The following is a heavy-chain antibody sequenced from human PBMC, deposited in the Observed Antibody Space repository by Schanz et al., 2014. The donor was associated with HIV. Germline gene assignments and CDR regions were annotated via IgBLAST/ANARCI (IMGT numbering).Heavy chain of an antibody. J-gene: IGHJ3*02. CDR2: IYYSGST. V-gene: IGHV4-59*12. Sequence: QLQLQESGPGLVKPSETLSLTCTVSGGSISNYYWSWIRQPPGKGLEWIGYIYYSGSTYYNPSLKSRVTISVDTSKNQFSLKLSSVTAADTAVYYCARGYYDSSGYIHAFDIWGQGTMVTVSS. CDR3: ARGYYDSSGYIHAFDI. D-gene: IGHD3-22*01. CDR1: GGSISNYY.